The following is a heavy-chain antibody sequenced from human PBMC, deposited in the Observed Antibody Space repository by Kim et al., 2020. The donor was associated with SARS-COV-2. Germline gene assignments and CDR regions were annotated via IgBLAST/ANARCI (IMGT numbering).Heavy chain of an antibody. CDR2: ISGSGGST. CDR1: GFTFSSYA. J-gene: IGHJ6*02. V-gene: IGHV3-23*01. Sequence: GGSLRLSCAASGFTFSSYAMSWVRQAPGKGLEWVSAISGSGGSTYYADSVKGRFTISRDNSKNTLYLQMNSLRAEDTAVYYCAKGDYDILTGYSYYYYGMDVWGQGTTVTVSS. D-gene: IGHD3-9*01. CDR3: AKGDYDILTGYSYYYYGMDV.